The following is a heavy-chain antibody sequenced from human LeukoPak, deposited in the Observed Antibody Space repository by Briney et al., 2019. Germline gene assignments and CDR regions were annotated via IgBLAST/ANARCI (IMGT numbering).Heavy chain of an antibody. Sequence: VSLRVSCGAFPYTFTGYNMHWVRQAPGQELEWMGRLNPNRGGTNYAQTFQGRVTMTRDTSISTVYMELSRLRSEDTAVYCWARGRTGDYWGQGTLVTVS. V-gene: IGHV1-2*06. J-gene: IGHJ4*02. CDR2: LNPNRGGT. CDR3: ARGRTGDY. D-gene: IGHD3/OR15-3a*01. CDR1: PYTFTGYN.